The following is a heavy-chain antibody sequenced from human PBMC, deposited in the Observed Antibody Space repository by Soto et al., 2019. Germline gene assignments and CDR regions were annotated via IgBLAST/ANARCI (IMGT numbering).Heavy chain of an antibody. CDR1: GFTFSSYG. D-gene: IGHD4-17*01. CDR3: AKPLTTVTNYYFDQ. V-gene: IGHV3-30*18. CDR2: ISHDESNK. Sequence: QVQLVESGGGVIQPGRSLRLSCAASGFTFSSYGMHWVRQAPGKGLEWVAVISHDESNKYGADSVKGRFTISRDNSKNTLYLQMNSLRPEDSAVYYCAKPLTTVTNYYFDQWGQGTLVTVSS. J-gene: IGHJ4*02.